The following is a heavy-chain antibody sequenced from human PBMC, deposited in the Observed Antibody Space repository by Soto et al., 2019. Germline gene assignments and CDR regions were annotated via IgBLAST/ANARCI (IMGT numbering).Heavy chain of an antibody. D-gene: IGHD3-22*01. CDR2: IVVGSGNT. V-gene: IGHV1-58*01. Sequence: SVKVSCKASGFTVTSSAVQWLRQARGQRLEWIGWIVVGSGNTNYAQKFQERVTITRDMSTSTAYMELSSLRSEDTAVYYCAAGYYYDSSGYYPDAFDIWGQGTMVTVSS. CDR3: AAGYYYDSSGYYPDAFDI. J-gene: IGHJ3*02. CDR1: GFTVTSSA.